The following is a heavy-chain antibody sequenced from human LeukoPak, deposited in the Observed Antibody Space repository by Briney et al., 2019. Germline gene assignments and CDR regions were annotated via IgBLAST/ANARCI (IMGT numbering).Heavy chain of an antibody. CDR2: IYYSGST. Sequence: SETLSLTCTVSGGSISSYCWSWIRQPPGKGLEWIGYIYYSGSTNYNPSLKSRVTISVDTSKNQFSLKLSSVTAADTAVYYRARGTRFDYWGQGTLVTVSS. CDR3: ARGTRFDY. CDR1: GGSISSYC. V-gene: IGHV4-59*01. D-gene: IGHD3-10*01. J-gene: IGHJ4*02.